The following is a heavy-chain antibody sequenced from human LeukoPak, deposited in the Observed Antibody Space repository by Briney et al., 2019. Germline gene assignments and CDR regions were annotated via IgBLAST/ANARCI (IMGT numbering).Heavy chain of an antibody. CDR2: IRYDGSNK. D-gene: IGHD3-3*01. V-gene: IGHV3-30*02. CDR3: AKKMGPLERGGKDAFGI. Sequence: GGSLRLSCAASGFNFSSYGMHWVRQAPGKGLEWVAFIRYDGSNKYYADSVKGRFTISRDNSKNTLHLRMNSLRVEDTAVYYCAKKMGPLERGGKDAFGIWGQGTKVTVSS. J-gene: IGHJ3*02. CDR1: GFNFSSYG.